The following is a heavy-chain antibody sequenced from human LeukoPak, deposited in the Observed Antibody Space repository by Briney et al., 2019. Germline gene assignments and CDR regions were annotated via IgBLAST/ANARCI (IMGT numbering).Heavy chain of an antibody. J-gene: IGHJ4*02. D-gene: IGHD3-10*01. CDR3: ARVPGGEGTADDY. Sequence: ASVKVSCKASGYTFSSYYMHWVRQAPGQGLEWMGIINPSAGSTIYAQKFQGRFTMTRDTSTSTVYMELSSLRSEDTAVYYCARVPGGEGTADDYGGQGTLVSVSS. V-gene: IGHV1-46*01. CDR1: GYTFSSYY. CDR2: INPSAGST.